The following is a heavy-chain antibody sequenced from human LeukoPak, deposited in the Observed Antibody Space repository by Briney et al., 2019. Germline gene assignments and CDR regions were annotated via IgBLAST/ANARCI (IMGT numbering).Heavy chain of an antibody. Sequence: PGGSLRLSCAASGFTFSSYGMHWVRQAPGKGLEWVAFIRYDGSNKYYADSVKGRFTISRDNSKNTLYLQMNSLRAEDTAVYYCANRGRNRRFYMDVWGKGTTVTVSS. CDR2: IRYDGSNK. D-gene: IGHD1-14*01. J-gene: IGHJ6*03. V-gene: IGHV3-30*02. CDR1: GFTFSSYG. CDR3: ANRGRNRRFYMDV.